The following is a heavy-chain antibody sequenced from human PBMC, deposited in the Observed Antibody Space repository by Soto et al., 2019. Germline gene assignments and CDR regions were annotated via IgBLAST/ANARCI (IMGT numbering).Heavy chain of an antibody. CDR1: GGSISSGGYY. V-gene: IGHV4-31*03. CDR2: IYYSGST. Sequence: PSETLSLTCTVSGGSISSGGYYWSWIRQHPGKGLEWIGYIYYSGSTYYNPSLKSRVTISVDTSKNQFSLKLSSVTAADTAVYYCARDATTGYSSSNNWFDPWGQGTLVTVSS. J-gene: IGHJ5*02. CDR3: ARDATTGYSSSNNWFDP. D-gene: IGHD6-13*01.